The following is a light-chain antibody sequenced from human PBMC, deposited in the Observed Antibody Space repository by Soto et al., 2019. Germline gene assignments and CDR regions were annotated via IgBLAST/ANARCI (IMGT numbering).Light chain of an antibody. CDR3: RQYGSSLGYT. CDR2: GVS. J-gene: IGKJ2*01. CDR1: QSVSSSF. Sequence: EIVLTQSPGTLSLSPGERATLSCRASQSVSSSFLAWYQQKPGQAPRLLIYGVSSRATGISDWFSGSGYGTDFTLTISRLETEDFAVYCCRQYGSSLGYTFGQGTKLEIK. V-gene: IGKV3-20*01.